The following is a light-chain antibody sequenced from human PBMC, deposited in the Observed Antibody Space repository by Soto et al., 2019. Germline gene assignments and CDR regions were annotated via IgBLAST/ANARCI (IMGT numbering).Light chain of an antibody. CDR3: QRGSWPRT. V-gene: IGKV3-11*01. CDR1: QNINNY. J-gene: IGKJ1*01. Sequence: EIVLTQSPATLSLSPGERATLSCRASQNINNYLARYQQKPGQGPRLLIYGASNRAAGITDRFSGSGSGTDFTLTISSLEPEDFAVYYCQRGSWPRTFGQGTKVDIK. CDR2: GAS.